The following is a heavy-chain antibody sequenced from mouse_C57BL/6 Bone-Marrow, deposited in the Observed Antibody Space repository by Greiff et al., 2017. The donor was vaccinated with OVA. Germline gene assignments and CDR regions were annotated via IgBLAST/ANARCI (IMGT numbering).Heavy chain of an antibody. D-gene: IGHD3-2*02. Sequence: QVQLQQPGTELVKPGASVKLSCKASGYTFTSYWMHWVKQRPGQGLEWIGNINPSNGGTNYNEKFKSKATLTVDKSSSTAYMQLSSLTSEDSAVYYCARGRQLRLRRGYYFDYWGQGTTLTVSS. CDR2: INPSNGGT. CDR1: GYTFTSYW. V-gene: IGHV1-53*01. CDR3: ARGRQLRLRRGYYFDY. J-gene: IGHJ2*01.